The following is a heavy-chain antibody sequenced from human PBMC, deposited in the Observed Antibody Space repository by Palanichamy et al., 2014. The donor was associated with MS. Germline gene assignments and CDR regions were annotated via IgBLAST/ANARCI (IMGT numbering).Heavy chain of an antibody. CDR2: IWYDGSTK. V-gene: IGHV3-33*08. Sequence: QVQLVESGGGVVQPGRSLRLSCAASGFTFSSYAMHWVRQAPGRGLEWVAVIWYDGSTKYYADSVKGRFTISRDNSKNTVYLQMNSLRAEDTAVYYCARGGAFFDWLLSGDYWGQGTLVTVSS. D-gene: IGHD3-9*01. CDR3: ARGGAFFDWLLSGDY. CDR1: GFTFSSYA. J-gene: IGHJ4*02.